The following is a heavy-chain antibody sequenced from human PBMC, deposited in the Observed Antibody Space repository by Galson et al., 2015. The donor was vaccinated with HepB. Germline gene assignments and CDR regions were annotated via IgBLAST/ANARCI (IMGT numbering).Heavy chain of an antibody. CDR2: ISNGGGAT. CDR1: GFTFSSYA. D-gene: IGHD4-17*01. CDR3: AKGDYGDYVHYFEY. Sequence: SLRLSCAASGFTFSSYAMTWVRQAPGKGLEWVSGISNGGGATYYAESVKGRFTISRDNSRNTLYLQMSSLRPEDTALYYCAKGDYGDYVHYFEYWGQGALVTVSS. V-gene: IGHV3-23*01. J-gene: IGHJ4*02.